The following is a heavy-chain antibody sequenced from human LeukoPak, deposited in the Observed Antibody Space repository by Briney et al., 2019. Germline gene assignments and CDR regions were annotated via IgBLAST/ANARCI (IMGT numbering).Heavy chain of an antibody. CDR2: IIPIFGTA. Sequence: ASVKVSCKASGGTFSSYAISWVRQAPGQGLEWIGGIIPIFGTANYAQKFQGRVTITTDESTSTAYMELSSLRSEDTAVYYCARELQVGATWYYFDYWGQGTLVTVSS. J-gene: IGHJ4*02. CDR1: GGTFSSYA. V-gene: IGHV1-69*05. D-gene: IGHD1-26*01. CDR3: ARELQVGATWYYFDY.